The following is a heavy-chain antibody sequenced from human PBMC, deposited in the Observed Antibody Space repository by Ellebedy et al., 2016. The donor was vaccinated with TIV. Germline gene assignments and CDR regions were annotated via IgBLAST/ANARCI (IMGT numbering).Heavy chain of an antibody. CDR1: GFTFDDYA. CDR3: AEEQTAYSSGWHAFDP. D-gene: IGHD6-19*01. Sequence: GGSLRLSCAASGFTFDDYAMHWVRQAPGKGLEWVSLISGDGDSTYYADSVKGRFTISRDNSKNSLYLQMNSLRTEDTALYYCAEEQTAYSSGWHAFDPWGQGTLVTVSS. CDR2: ISGDGDST. J-gene: IGHJ5*02. V-gene: IGHV3-43*02.